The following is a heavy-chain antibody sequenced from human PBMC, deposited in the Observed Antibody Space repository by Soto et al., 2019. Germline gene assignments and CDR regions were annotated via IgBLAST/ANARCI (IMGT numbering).Heavy chain of an antibody. D-gene: IGHD3-3*01. V-gene: IGHV3-74*01. CDR2: INDDGSRT. CDR1: GFTLSNFW. Sequence: GGSLRLSCAASGFTLSNFWMHWVRQVPGKGLVWVSRINDDGSRTKYADSVEGRLTISRDTAKNTLYLQMDSLRVEDTAVYYCVRDHHDYDFWSGNPRGYFDLWGRGTLVTV. J-gene: IGHJ2*01. CDR3: VRDHHDYDFWSGNPRGYFDL.